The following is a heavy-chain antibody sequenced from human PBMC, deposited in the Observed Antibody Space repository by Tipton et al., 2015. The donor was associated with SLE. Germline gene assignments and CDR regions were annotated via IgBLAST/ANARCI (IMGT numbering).Heavy chain of an antibody. V-gene: IGHV1-8*03. CDR3: ARAHIVAAGNGYNGMDV. CDR1: GYTFTSYD. CDR2: MNPNSGNT. J-gene: IGHJ6*02. Sequence: QSGAEVKKPGASVKVSCKASGYTFTSYDINWVRQATGQGLEWMGWMNPNSGNTGYAQKFQGRVTITRNTSISTAYMELSSLRSEATAVYYCARAHIVAAGNGYNGMDVWGQGTTVTVSS. D-gene: IGHD6-13*01.